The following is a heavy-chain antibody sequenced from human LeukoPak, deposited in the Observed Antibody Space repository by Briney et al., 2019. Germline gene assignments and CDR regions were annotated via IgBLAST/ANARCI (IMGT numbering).Heavy chain of an antibody. D-gene: IGHD3-10*01. Sequence: TGGSLRLSCAASGFTFSDYYMSWISQAPGKGLEWVSYISSSSSYTNYADSVKGRFTISRDNAKNSLYLQMNSLRAEDTAVYYCARDLWFGETKPLDYWGQGTLVTVSS. CDR2: ISSSSSYT. CDR1: GFTFSDYY. V-gene: IGHV3-11*06. CDR3: ARDLWFGETKPLDY. J-gene: IGHJ4*02.